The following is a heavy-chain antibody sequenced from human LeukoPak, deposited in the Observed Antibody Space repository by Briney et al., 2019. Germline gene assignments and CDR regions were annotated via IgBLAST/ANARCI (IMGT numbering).Heavy chain of an antibody. Sequence: GGSLRPTCSASGFTFSPFSDFAMSWVRQAPGKGLEWVSRIDSGGRTTSYSDSVKGRFTISRDNAKNALYLQMNSLRAEDTAVYYCAKEWDTSTWSFFDYWGQGTPVTVSS. CDR1: GFTFSPFSDFA. D-gene: IGHD6-13*01. CDR2: IDSGGRTT. J-gene: IGHJ4*02. V-gene: IGHV3-23*01. CDR3: AKEWDTSTWSFFDY.